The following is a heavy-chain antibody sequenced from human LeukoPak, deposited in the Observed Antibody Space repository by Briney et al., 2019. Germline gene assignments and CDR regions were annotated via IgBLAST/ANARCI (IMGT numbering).Heavy chain of an antibody. J-gene: IGHJ4*02. CDR1: GGSISSSSYY. Sequence: SETLSLTCTVSGGSISSSSYYWGWIRQPPGKGLEWIGSIYYSGSTYYNLSLKSRVTVSVDTSKNQFSLKLSSVTAADTAVYYCARHGSYYDYWGQGTLVTVSS. V-gene: IGHV4-39*01. CDR3: ARHGSYYDY. D-gene: IGHD3-10*01. CDR2: IYYSGST.